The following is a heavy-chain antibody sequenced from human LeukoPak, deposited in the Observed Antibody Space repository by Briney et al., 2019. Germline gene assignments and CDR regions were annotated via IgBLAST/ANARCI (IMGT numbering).Heavy chain of an antibody. CDR1: GFTFSKYW. J-gene: IGHJ4*02. D-gene: IGHD2-15*01. V-gene: IGHV3-74*01. Sequence: PGGSLRLSCAASGFTFSKYWLHWLRQAPGKGLVWVSRINPDDKSASYADSVKGRFTIARDDARKTLYLQMNSLRAEDTAVYYCARDLNLGGSGGSCYSGWGQGTLVTVSS. CDR3: ARDLNLGGSGGSCYSG. CDR2: INPDDKSA.